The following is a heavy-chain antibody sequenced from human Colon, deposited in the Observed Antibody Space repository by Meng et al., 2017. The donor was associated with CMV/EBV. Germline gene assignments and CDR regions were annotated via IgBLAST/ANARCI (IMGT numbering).Heavy chain of an antibody. D-gene: IGHD3-3*01. CDR2: INHSGST. CDR3: ARTDYYDFG. V-gene: IGHV4-34*01. CDR1: VGSFSGYY. J-gene: IGHJ4*02. Sequence: QVQLQQWGAGVFQPSETRSLTCAVYVGSFSGYYWSWIRQPPGKGLEWIGEINHSGSTNYNPSLKSRVTISVDTSKNQFSLKLSSVTAADTAVYYCARTDYYDFGWGQGTLVTVSS.